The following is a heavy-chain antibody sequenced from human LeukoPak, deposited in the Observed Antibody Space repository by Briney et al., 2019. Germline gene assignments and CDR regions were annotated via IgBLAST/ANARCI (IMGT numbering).Heavy chain of an antibody. CDR3: ARDPYSGYGLPFDY. J-gene: IGHJ4*02. Sequence: PSETLSLTCSVSGGSIRSYYWSWIRQPPGKGLEWIGSIYYSGSTYYNPSLKSRVTISVDTSKNQFSLKLSSVTAADTAVYYCARDPYSGYGLPFDYWGQGTLVTVSS. D-gene: IGHD5-12*01. V-gene: IGHV4-39*07. CDR2: IYYSGST. CDR1: GGSIRSYY.